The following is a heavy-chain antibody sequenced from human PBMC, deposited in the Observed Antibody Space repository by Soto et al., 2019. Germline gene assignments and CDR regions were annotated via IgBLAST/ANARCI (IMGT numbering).Heavy chain of an antibody. D-gene: IGHD3-10*01. CDR1: GGPISSGDYY. V-gene: IGHV4-31*03. CDR2: IYHNGNT. Sequence: QVQLQESGPGLVKPSETLSLTCNVSGGPISSGDYYWSWIRQHPGKGLEWIGYIYHNGNTHYNPSLKSRVTSSLDTSKNQFSLNLSSVTAADTAVYYCASEGSESYSFDHWGQGALVTVSS. J-gene: IGHJ4*02. CDR3: ASEGSESYSFDH.